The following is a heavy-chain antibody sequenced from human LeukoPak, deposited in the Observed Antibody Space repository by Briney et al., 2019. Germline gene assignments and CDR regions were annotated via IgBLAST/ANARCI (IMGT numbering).Heavy chain of an antibody. V-gene: IGHV3-64D*06. J-gene: IGHJ2*01. Sequence: GGSLRLSRSASVFTLSSYAMHWVRQAPGKGLEYVSGISNNGGVTWYADSVKGRFTISRDNSKNTLYLQMASLRPEDTAVYYCARVRGSADYAWYFDLWGRGTLATVSS. D-gene: IGHD4-17*01. CDR2: ISNNGGVT. CDR1: VFTLSSYA. CDR3: ARVRGSADYAWYFDL.